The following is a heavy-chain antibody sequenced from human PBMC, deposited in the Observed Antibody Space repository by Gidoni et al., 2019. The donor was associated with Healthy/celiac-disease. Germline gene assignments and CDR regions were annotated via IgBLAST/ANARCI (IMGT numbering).Heavy chain of an antibody. V-gene: IGHV3-33*01. CDR3: ARDGSSGSGFSVNWFDP. CDR1: GFTFSSYG. Sequence: QVQLVESVGGVVQPGRSLRLSFAASGFTFSSYGMHWVRQAPVKGLEWVAVICDDGSNKYYADSVKGRFTISRDNSKNTLYLQMNSLRAEDTAVYYCARDGSSGSGFSVNWFDPWGQEPWSPSPQ. D-gene: IGHD6-19*01. J-gene: IGHJ5*02. CDR2: ICDDGSNK.